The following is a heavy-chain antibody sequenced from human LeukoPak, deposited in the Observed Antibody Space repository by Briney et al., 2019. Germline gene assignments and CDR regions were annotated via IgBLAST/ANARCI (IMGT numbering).Heavy chain of an antibody. CDR1: GFTCSSYS. V-gene: IGHV3-21*01. D-gene: IGHD2-21*01. CDR3: AIVGGDSP. Sequence: GVSLTLFCAASGFTCSSYSMNWLRQASGKGLEWVSSISSSISYIYYADSVKGRFTISRDNAKNSLYLQMNSLRAEDTAVYYCAIVGGDSPWGQGTMVTVSS. J-gene: IGHJ3*01. CDR2: ISSSISYI.